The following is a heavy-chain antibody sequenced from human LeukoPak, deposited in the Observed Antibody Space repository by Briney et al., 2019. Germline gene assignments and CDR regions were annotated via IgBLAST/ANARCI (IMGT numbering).Heavy chain of an antibody. V-gene: IGHV3-30-3*01. CDR3: ARVLGLGYCSSTSCYSLWGPGY. Sequence: PGGSLRLSCAASGFTFSSYAMHWVRQAPGKGLEWVAVISYDGSNKYYADSVKGRFTISRDNSKNTLYLQMNSLRAEDTAVYYCARVLGLGYCSSTSCYSLWGPGYWGQGTLVTVSS. CDR1: GFTFSSYA. CDR2: ISYDGSNK. D-gene: IGHD2-2*01. J-gene: IGHJ4*02.